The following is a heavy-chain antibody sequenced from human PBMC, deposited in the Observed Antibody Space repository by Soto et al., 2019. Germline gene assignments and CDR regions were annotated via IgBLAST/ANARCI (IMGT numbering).Heavy chain of an antibody. D-gene: IGHD1-26*01. CDR1: GYTFTSYG. V-gene: IGHV1-18*01. CDR2: ISAYNGNT. J-gene: IGHJ5*02. CDR3: ARTLQTGANWFDP. Sequence: GASVKVSCKASGYTFTSYGISWVRQAPGQGLEWMGWISAYNGNTNYAQKLQGRVTMTTDTSTSTAYKELRSLRSDDTTVYYCARTLQTGANWFDPWGQGTLVTVSS.